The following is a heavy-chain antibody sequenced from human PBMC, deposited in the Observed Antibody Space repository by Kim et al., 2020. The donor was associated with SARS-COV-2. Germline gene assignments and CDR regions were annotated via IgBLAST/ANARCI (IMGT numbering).Heavy chain of an antibody. CDR1: GGSFSGYY. V-gene: IGHV4-34*01. CDR2: INHSGST. Sequence: SETLSLTCAVYGGSFSGYYWSWIRQPPGKGLEWIGEINHSGSTNYNPSLKSRVTISVDTSKNQFSLKLSSVTAADTAVYYCARGGDYYYGMDVWGQGTTVTVSS. CDR3: ARGGDYYYGMDV. D-gene: IGHD1-26*01. J-gene: IGHJ6*02.